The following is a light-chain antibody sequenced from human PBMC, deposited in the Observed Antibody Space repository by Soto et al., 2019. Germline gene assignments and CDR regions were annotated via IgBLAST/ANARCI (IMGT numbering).Light chain of an antibody. Sequence: AMQLTQSPSSLSASVGDRVTVTCRASQGIRSALGWYQQKPGKVPKLLIYAASTLQSGVPSRFSGSGFGTDFTLTINSXQPEDFATYYCLLDYAYFWAFGQGTKVDTK. V-gene: IGKV1-6*01. CDR3: LLDYAYFWA. CDR1: QGIRSA. CDR2: AAS. J-gene: IGKJ1*01.